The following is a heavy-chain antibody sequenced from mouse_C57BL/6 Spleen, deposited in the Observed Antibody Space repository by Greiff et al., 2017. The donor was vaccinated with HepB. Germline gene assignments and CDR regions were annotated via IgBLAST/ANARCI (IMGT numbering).Heavy chain of an antibody. CDR3: AREEPHYYYGSRGYFDV. CDR1: GYTFTDYN. Sequence: EVKLQESGPELVKPGASVKIPCKASGYTFTDYNMDWVKQSHGKSLEWIGDINPNNGGTIYNQKFKGKATLTVDKSSSTAYMELRSLTSEDTAVYYCAREEPHYYYGSRGYFDVWGTGTTVTVSS. CDR2: INPNNGGT. D-gene: IGHD1-1*01. J-gene: IGHJ1*03. V-gene: IGHV1-18*01.